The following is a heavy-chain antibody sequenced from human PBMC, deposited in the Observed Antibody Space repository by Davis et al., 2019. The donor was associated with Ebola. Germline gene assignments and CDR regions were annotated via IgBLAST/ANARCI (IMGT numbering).Heavy chain of an antibody. V-gene: IGHV4-59*01. D-gene: IGHD4-17*01. Sequence: PSETLSLTCTVSGGSISSYYWSWIRQPPGKGLEWIGYIYYSGSTNYNPSLKSRVTISVDTSKNQFSLKLSSVTAADTAVYYCATVTTAFGFDPWGQGTLVTVSS. CDR2: IYYSGST. J-gene: IGHJ5*02. CDR1: GGSISSYY. CDR3: ATVTTAFGFDP.